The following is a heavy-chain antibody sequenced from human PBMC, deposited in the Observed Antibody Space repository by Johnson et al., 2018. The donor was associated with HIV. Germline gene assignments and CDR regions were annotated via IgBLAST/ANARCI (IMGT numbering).Heavy chain of an antibody. Sequence: VQVVESGGGLVQPGRSLRLSCAASGFTFDDYAMHWVRQAPGKGLEWVSGISWNSGSIGYADSVKGRFTISRDNAKNSLYLQMNSLRAEDTALYYCAKDLEGDPNAFDIWGQGTMVTVSS. CDR3: AKDLEGDPNAFDI. J-gene: IGHJ3*02. CDR2: ISWNSGSI. CDR1: GFTFDDYA. V-gene: IGHV3-9*01.